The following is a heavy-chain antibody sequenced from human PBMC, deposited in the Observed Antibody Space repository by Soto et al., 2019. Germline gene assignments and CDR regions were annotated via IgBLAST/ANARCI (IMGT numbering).Heavy chain of an antibody. J-gene: IGHJ3*02. CDR3: AKATTYSISSGGHTFDI. Sequence: GGSLRLSCAASGFTFXDXAMHWVRQAPGKGLEWVSGISWNSGNIIYADSVKGRFTISRDNAKNSLYLQMNSLRAEDTALYYCAKATTYSISSGGHTFDIWGQGTMVTVSS. CDR2: ISWNSGNI. D-gene: IGHD6-6*01. CDR1: GFTFXDXA. V-gene: IGHV3-9*01.